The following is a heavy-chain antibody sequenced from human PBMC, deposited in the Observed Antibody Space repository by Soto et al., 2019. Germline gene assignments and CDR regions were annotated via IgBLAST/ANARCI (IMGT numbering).Heavy chain of an antibody. CDR2: ISAAGRSA. Sequence: EVQLLESGGGLVQPGGSLRLSCTASGFTFSNSAMTWVRQAPGKGLEWVSIISAAGRSAYHADSVKGRFTISRDNSKNTLYLRMTSLRAEDTAVYYCAKDGHWLDVLLDSWVQGTLVTVSS. V-gene: IGHV3-23*01. CDR1: GFTFSNSA. CDR3: AKDGHWLDVLLDS. D-gene: IGHD6-19*01. J-gene: IGHJ4*02.